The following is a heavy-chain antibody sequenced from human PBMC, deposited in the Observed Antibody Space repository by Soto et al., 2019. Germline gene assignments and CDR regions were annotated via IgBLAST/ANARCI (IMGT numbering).Heavy chain of an antibody. CDR2: IDYRGRT. CDR3: ARLSAAGTRWFDS. D-gene: IGHD6-13*01. Sequence: QVQLQESGPGLVQPSQTLSLTCTVSGASISSGGFYWSWIRQFPGKGLEWIGYIDYRGRTFYNPSLQTRGTISRDTSKSKFSLNINSATAADTAVFYCARLSAAGTRWFDSWAQGTLVTVSS. CDR1: GASISSGGFY. V-gene: IGHV4-31*03. J-gene: IGHJ5*01.